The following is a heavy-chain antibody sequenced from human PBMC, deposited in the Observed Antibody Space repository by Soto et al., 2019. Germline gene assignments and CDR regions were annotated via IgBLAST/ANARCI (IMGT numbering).Heavy chain of an antibody. CDR2: IWYDGSNK. D-gene: IGHD3-10*01. J-gene: IGHJ2*01. CDR3: ARPYGSGSYLGYFAL. V-gene: IGHV3-33*01. Sequence: QVQLVESGGGVVQPGRSLRLSCAASGFTFSSYGMHWFRQAPGKGLEGVAVIWYDGSNKYYADSVKGRFTISRDNSKNTLYGQMNSLRAEDTAVYYCARPYGSGSYLGYFALWGRGTLVTVAS. CDR1: GFTFSSYG.